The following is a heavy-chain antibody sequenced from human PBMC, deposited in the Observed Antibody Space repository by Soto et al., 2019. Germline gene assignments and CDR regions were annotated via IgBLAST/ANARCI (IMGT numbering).Heavy chain of an antibody. CDR2: IRSKANSYAT. J-gene: IGHJ4*02. V-gene: IGHV3-73*01. Sequence: GGSLRLSCAASGFTFSGSAMHWVRQASGKGLEWVGRIRSKANSYATAYAASVKGRFTISRDDSKNTAYLQMNSLKTEDTAVYYCTNTYYDFWSGYYDFDYWGQGTLVTVSS. CDR1: GFTFSGSA. CDR3: TNTYYDFWSGYYDFDY. D-gene: IGHD3-3*01.